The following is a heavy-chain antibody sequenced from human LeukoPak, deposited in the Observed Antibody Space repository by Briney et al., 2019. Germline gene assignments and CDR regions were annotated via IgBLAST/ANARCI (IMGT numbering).Heavy chain of an antibody. CDR3: ARGGYSGSF. V-gene: IGHV3-30*03. CDR1: GFTFSSYG. D-gene: IGHD1-26*01. Sequence: PGGSLRLSCAASGFTFSSYGMHWVRQAPGKGLEWVAVISYDGSNKYYADSVKGRFTISRDNSKNTLYLQMNSPRAEDTAVYYCARGGYSGSFWGQGTLVTVSS. CDR2: ISYDGSNK. J-gene: IGHJ4*02.